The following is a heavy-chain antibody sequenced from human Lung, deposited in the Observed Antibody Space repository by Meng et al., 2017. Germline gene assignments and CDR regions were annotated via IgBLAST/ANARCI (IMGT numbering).Heavy chain of an antibody. D-gene: IGHD6-19*01. CDR1: GGSFSGYY. V-gene: IGHV4-34*02. Sequence: QVQPQQGGAGLLKPSETLSLTCAVYGGSFSGYYWSWIRQPPGKGLEWIGEIIDSGSTNYNPSLKSRVTISVDTSKNQFSLRVTSVTAADRAVYYCVRRTYSSGWYFDYWGQGTLVTVSS. CDR3: VRRTYSSGWYFDY. CDR2: IIDSGST. J-gene: IGHJ4*02.